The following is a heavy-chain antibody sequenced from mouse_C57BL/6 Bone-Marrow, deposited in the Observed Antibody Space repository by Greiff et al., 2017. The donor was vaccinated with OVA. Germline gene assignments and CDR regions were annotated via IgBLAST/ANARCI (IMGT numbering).Heavy chain of an antibody. Sequence: EVQLQESGAELVRPGASVKLSCTASGFNIKDYYMHWVKQRPEQGLEWIGRIDPEDGDTEYAPKFQGKATMTADTSSNTAYLQLSSLTSDDTAVYYCTRGYDLYYYAMDDWGQGTSVTVSS. CDR2: IDPEDGDT. J-gene: IGHJ4*01. D-gene: IGHD2-3*01. CDR1: GFNIKDYY. V-gene: IGHV14-1*01. CDR3: TRGYDLYYYAMDD.